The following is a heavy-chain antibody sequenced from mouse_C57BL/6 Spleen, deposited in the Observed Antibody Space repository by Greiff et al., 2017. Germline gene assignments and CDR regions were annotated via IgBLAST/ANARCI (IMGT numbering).Heavy chain of an antibody. D-gene: IGHD1-1*01. CDR1: GYTFTSYW. V-gene: IGHV1-72*01. Sequence: QQSCKASGYTFTSYWMHWVKQRPGRGLEWIGRIDPNSGGTKYNEKFKSKATLTVDKPSSTAYMQLSSLTSEDSAVYYCARQGFTLENYFDYWGQGTTLTVSS. CDR2: IDPNSGGT. CDR3: ARQGFTLENYFDY. J-gene: IGHJ2*01.